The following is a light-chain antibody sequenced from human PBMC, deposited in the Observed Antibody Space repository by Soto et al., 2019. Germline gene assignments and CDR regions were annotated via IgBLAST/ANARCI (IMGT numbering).Light chain of an antibody. CDR1: QSVNSN. CDR2: GAS. Sequence: EMVMTQSPAILSVSPGESATLSCRASQSVNSNYLAWYQQHPGPAPRLLIYGASTRATGIPARFSGCGSGTEFTLTISSLQSEDFAVYYCQQYNNWETFGQGTKVDIK. V-gene: IGKV3-15*01. J-gene: IGKJ1*01. CDR3: QQYNNWET.